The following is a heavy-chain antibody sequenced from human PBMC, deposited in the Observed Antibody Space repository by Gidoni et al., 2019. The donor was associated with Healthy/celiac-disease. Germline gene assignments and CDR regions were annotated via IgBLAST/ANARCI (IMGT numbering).Heavy chain of an antibody. CDR1: GGSISSSSYY. V-gene: IGHV4-39*01. Sequence: QLQLQESGPGLVKPSETLSLTCTVSGGSISSSSYYWGWIRQPPGKGLEWIGSIYYSGSTYYNPSLKSRVTISVDTSKNQFSLKLSSVTAADTAVYYCARHLSKAYFDYWGQGTLVTVSS. CDR2: IYYSGST. J-gene: IGHJ4*02. CDR3: ARHLSKAYFDY.